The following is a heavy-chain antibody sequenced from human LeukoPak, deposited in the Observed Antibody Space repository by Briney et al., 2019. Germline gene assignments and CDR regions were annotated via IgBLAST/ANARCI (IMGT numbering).Heavy chain of an antibody. CDR1: GGSISSGSYY. J-gene: IGHJ4*02. V-gene: IGHV4-61*02. D-gene: IGHD3-22*01. Sequence: SETLSLTCTVSGGSISSGSYYWSWIRQPAGKGLEWIGRIYTSGSTNYNPSLKSRVTISVDTSKNQFSLKLSSVTAADTAVYYCARAAGDYYDSSGYYMGDYWGQGTLVTVSS. CDR2: IYTSGST. CDR3: ARAAGDYYDSSGYYMGDY.